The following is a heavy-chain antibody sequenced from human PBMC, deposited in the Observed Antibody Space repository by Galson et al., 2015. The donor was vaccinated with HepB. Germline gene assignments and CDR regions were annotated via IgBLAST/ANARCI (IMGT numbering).Heavy chain of an antibody. D-gene: IGHD3-10*01. CDR2: IWYDGSE. J-gene: IGHJ4*02. V-gene: IGHV3-33*01. Sequence: SLRLSCAASGFTFSTYDMHWVRQAPGKGLEWVAVIWYDGSEYYVDSVKGRFTISRDNSKNTLYLQMNSLRAEDTAVYYCARDGRITMVRGVIDYWGPGTLVTVSS. CDR1: GFTFSTYD. CDR3: ARDGRITMVRGVIDY.